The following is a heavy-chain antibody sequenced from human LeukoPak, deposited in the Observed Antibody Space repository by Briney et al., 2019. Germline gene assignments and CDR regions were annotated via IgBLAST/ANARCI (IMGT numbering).Heavy chain of an antibody. V-gene: IGHV3-13*01. CDR3: ARGGRGSSWYEK. J-gene: IGHJ4*02. Sequence: GGSLRLSCAASGFTFSSYAMSWVRQAPGKGLEWVSGIGTAGDTYYQGCVQGRFTISRENAKNTLYLQMNNLRAGDTALYYCARGGRGSSWYEKWGQGTLVAVSS. CDR2: IGTAGDT. D-gene: IGHD6-13*01. CDR1: GFTFSSYA.